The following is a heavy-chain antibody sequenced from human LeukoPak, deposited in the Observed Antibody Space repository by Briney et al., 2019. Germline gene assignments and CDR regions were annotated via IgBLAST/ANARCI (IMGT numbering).Heavy chain of an antibody. CDR1: GFTFSSYS. CDR2: ISSSSSTI. CDR3: ARDRVATTPWFDY. J-gene: IGHJ4*02. D-gene: IGHD2-15*01. Sequence: GGSLRLSCAASGFTFSSYSMNWVRQAPGKGLEWVSYISSSSSTIYYADSVKGRFTISRDNAKNSLYLQMNSLRAEDTAVYYCARDRVATTPWFDYWGQGTLVTVSS. V-gene: IGHV3-48*04.